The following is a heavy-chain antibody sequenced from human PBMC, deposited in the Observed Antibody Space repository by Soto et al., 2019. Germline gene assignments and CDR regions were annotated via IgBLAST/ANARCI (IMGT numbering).Heavy chain of an antibody. CDR1: GGSVSSGYFY. V-gene: IGHV4-61*01. D-gene: IGHD3-10*01. CDR3: ARVERYYGSTHPLYYFDY. Sequence: PSETLSLTCTVSGGSVSSGYFYWSWIRQPPGKGLEWIGYIYYSGSAKYNPSLKSRVTISVDTSKNQFSLKLSSVTAADTAVYYCARVERYYGSTHPLYYFDYWGQGTLVTVSS. CDR2: IYYSGSA. J-gene: IGHJ4*02.